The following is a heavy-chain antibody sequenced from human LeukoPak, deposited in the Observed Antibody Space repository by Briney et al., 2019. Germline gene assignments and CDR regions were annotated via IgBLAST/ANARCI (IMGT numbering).Heavy chain of an antibody. V-gene: IGHV3-49*03. D-gene: IGHD3-10*01. CDR2: IRSKAYGGTT. CDR1: GFTFSDYA. CDR3: TRDGSGSYYHPPFDY. J-gene: IGHJ4*02. Sequence: GGSLRLSCTASGFTFSDYAMSWFRQAPGKGLEWVGFIRSKAYGGTTEYAASVKGRFTISRDDSKSIAYLQVNSLRTEDTAVYYCTRDGSGSYYHPPFDYWGQGTLVTVSS.